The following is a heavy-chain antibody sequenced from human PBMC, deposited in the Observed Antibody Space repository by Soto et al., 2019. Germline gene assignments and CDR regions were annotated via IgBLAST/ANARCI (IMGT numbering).Heavy chain of an antibody. J-gene: IGHJ6*02. CDR3: ARDAYSTGWYGWYYGMDV. Sequence: SQTRALTCXISGDSVSSNSAAWNWIRQPPSRGLEWLGRTYYRSKWYNDYAVSVKSRITINPDTSKNQFSLQLNSVTPEDTAVYYCARDAYSTGWYGWYYGMDVWSQGTTVTVSS. CDR2: TYYRSKWYN. V-gene: IGHV6-1*01. D-gene: IGHD6-19*01. CDR1: GDSVSSNSAA.